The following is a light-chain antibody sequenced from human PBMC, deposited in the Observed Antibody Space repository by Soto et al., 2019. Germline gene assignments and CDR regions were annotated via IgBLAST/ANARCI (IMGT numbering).Light chain of an antibody. CDR2: TSN. CDR3: AAWDDSLNGVV. CDR1: SSNIGSDT. J-gene: IGLJ2*01. V-gene: IGLV1-44*01. Sequence: QSVLTQPPSASGTPGQRVAISCSGSSSNIGSDTVNWYQHLPGTAPKLLIHTSNQRPSGVPDRFSGSRSGTSASLAISGLQSEDEADYYCAAWDDSLNGVVFGGGTKLTV.